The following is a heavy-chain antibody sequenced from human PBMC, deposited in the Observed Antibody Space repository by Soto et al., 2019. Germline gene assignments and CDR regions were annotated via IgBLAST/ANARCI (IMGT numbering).Heavy chain of an antibody. J-gene: IGHJ4*02. Sequence: QVQLVQSGTEARKPGASVKVSCRASGYIFTGYAIQWVRQAPGQRLEWMGWIAAGNGNTRYSQKFQERVTISRELSANPAYMELTSLRSEDTAIYYCATTASGTNYFDHWGQGTLVTVYS. CDR3: ATTASGTNYFDH. CDR2: IAAGNGNT. CDR1: GYIFTGYA. D-gene: IGHD4-4*01. V-gene: IGHV1-3*01.